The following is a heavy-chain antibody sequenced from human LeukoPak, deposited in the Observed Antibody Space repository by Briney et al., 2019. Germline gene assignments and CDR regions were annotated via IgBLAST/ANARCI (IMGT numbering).Heavy chain of an antibody. D-gene: IGHD4-17*01. CDR3: ARAPMASITDYGDYLEDHPGGDAFDI. V-gene: IGHV4-39*07. CDR1: GGSISSSSYY. J-gene: IGHJ3*02. Sequence: SETLSLTCTVSGGSISSSSYYWGWIRQPPGKGLEWIGSIYYSGSTYYNPSLKSRVTMSVDTSKNQFSLKLSSVTAAGTAVYYCARAPMASITDYGDYLEDHPGGDAFDIWGQGTMVTVSS. CDR2: IYYSGST.